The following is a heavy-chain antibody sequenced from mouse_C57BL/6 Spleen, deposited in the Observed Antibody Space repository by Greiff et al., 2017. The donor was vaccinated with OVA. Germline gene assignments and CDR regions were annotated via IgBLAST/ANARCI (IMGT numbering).Heavy chain of an antibody. CDR3: TREDYDYEFAY. CDR1: GFTFSSYA. CDR2: ISSGGDYI. J-gene: IGHJ3*01. D-gene: IGHD2-4*01. V-gene: IGHV5-9-1*02. Sequence: EVKLVESGEGLVKPGGSLKLSCAASGFTFSSYAMSWVRQTPEKRLEWVAYISSGGDYIYYADTVKGRFTISRDNARNTLYLQMSSLKSEDTAMYYCTREDYDYEFAYWGQGTLVTVSA.